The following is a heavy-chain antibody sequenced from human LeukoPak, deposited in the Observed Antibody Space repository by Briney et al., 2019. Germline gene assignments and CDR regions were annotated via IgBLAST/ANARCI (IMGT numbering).Heavy chain of an antibody. J-gene: IGHJ4*02. D-gene: IGHD6-13*01. CDR1: GFTFSSYT. CDR2: IGSGGDL. V-gene: IGHV3-69-1*01. Sequence: PGGSLRLSCAASGFTFSSYTMNWVRQSSGKGLEWVSTIGSGGDLHYADSVKGRFTISRDNAKNSLYLQMDSLTAEDTAVYYCARDSGIAGYYFDYWGQGSLVTVSS. CDR3: ARDSGIAGYYFDY.